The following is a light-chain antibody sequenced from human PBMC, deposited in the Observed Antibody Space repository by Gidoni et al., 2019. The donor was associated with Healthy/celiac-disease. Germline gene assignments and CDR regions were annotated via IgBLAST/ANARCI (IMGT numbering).Light chain of an antibody. CDR1: QSVLYSSNNKNY. CDR2: WSS. CDR3: QQYYSTPLT. Sequence: DIVMSQSPDSLAVSLGERATINCKSSQSVLYSSNNKNYLACYQQKPGQPPKLLISWSSTRESGVPDRFSGSVSVTYFTLTISSLHAEDVSVYYCQQYYSTPLTFGHGTKLEIK. J-gene: IGKJ2*01. V-gene: IGKV4-1*01.